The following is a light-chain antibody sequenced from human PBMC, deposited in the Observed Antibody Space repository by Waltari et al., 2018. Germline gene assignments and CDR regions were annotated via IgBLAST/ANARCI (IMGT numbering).Light chain of an antibody. CDR3: HLRSNWRYT. Sequence: DIVMTQSPDSLAVSLGERATLSCMPSQGVTKYLSWYQLKPGQAPRLLFYAASNRATGLPTRFRGSGSGTDFTLTISSLGPDDFAVYFCHLRSNWRYTFGQGTKLEIK. CDR2: AAS. V-gene: IGKV3-11*01. J-gene: IGKJ2*01. CDR1: QGVTKY.